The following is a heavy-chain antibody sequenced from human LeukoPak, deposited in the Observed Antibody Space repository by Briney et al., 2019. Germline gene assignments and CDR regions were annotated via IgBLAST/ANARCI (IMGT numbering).Heavy chain of an antibody. V-gene: IGHV4-59*01. D-gene: IGHD3-10*01. Sequence: PSETLSLTCNVSGGSIRGYYWSWIRQPPGKGLEWIGYIYSSGSTNYNPSLKSRVTMSVDTSKNQLPLKVSSVTAADTAVYYCARVFDSGSQAYFYYMDVWGKGTTVTIFS. CDR2: IYSSGST. CDR3: ARVFDSGSQAYFYYMDV. J-gene: IGHJ6*03. CDR1: GGSIRGYY.